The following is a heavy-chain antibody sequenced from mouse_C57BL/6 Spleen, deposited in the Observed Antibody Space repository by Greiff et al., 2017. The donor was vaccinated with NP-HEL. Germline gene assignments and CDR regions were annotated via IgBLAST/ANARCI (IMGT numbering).Heavy chain of an antibody. CDR3: ARKNWAYWYFDV. CDR1: GYTFTSYW. CDR2: IDPSDSDT. D-gene: IGHD4-1*01. Sequence: QVQLQQPGAELVRPGSSVKLSCKASGYTFTSYWMHWVKQRPIPGLEWIGNIDPSDSDTHYNQKFKDKATLTVDKSSSTAYMQRSSLTSEDSAVYYCARKNWAYWYFDVWGTGTTVTVSS. V-gene: IGHV1-52*01. J-gene: IGHJ1*03.